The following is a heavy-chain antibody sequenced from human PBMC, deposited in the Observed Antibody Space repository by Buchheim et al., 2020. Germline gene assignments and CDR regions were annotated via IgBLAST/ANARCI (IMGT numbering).Heavy chain of an antibody. CDR1: GFTFSIYE. CDR3: ASVRLGGDDYPKNFDY. J-gene: IGHJ4*02. D-gene: IGHD3-16*01. V-gene: IGHV3-48*03. CDR2: ISASATRI. Sequence: EVHLVGSGGGLVQPGGSLRLSCTASGFTFSIYEMSWVRQAPGKGLEWISYISASATRIYYGDSVKGRFTISRDDAKDSLYLQMNSLSAEDTAFYYCASVRLGGDDYPKNFDYWCQGT.